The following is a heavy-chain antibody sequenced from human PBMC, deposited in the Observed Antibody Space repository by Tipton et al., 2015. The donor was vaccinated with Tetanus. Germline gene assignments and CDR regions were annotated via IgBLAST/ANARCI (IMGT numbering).Heavy chain of an antibody. V-gene: IGHV4-31*03. CDR3: ARDRYFDILTDYYGVRVDRLYGMDV. D-gene: IGHD3-9*01. Sequence: TLSLTCTVSGGSISSGGYYWSWIRQHPGKGLEWIGYIYYSGSTYYNPSLKSRVTISVDTSKNQFSLKLSSVTAADTAVYYCARDRYFDILTDYYGVRVDRLYGMDVWDQGTTVTVSS. CDR1: GGSISSGGYY. CDR2: IYYSGST. J-gene: IGHJ6*02.